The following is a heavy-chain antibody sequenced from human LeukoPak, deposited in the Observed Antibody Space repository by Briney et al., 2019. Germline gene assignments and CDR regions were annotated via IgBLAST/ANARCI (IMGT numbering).Heavy chain of an antibody. J-gene: IGHJ4*02. D-gene: IGHD3-10*01. Sequence: GGSLRLSCSASGFTFSSFAMSWVRQAPGKGLEWLSAITGDGDYTYSADSVTGRFTISRDNSKNALFLQMHSLRAEDTAVYYCAKDLLTYYYGSSGYYFDTWGQGTLVTVSS. CDR3: AKDLLTYYYGSSGYYFDT. V-gene: IGHV3-23*01. CDR2: ITGDGDYT. CDR1: GFTFSSFA.